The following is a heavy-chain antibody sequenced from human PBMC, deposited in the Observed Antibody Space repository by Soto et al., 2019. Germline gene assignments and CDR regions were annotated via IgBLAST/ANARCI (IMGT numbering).Heavy chain of an antibody. Sequence: SETLSLTCAVYGGSFSGYYWSWIRQPPGKGLEWIGEINHSGSTNYNPSLKSRVTISVDTSKNQFSLKLSSVTAADTAVYYCARRRYDFWSGYSMPFDYWGQGTLVTVSS. CDR2: INHSGST. CDR3: ARRRYDFWSGYSMPFDY. J-gene: IGHJ4*02. CDR1: GGSFSGYY. V-gene: IGHV4-34*01. D-gene: IGHD3-3*01.